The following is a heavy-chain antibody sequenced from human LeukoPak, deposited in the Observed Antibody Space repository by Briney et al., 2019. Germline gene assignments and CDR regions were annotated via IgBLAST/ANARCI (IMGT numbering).Heavy chain of an antibody. CDR2: IYSGGST. CDR1: GFIVSSNY. V-gene: IGHV3-53*01. Sequence: PGGSLRLSCAASGFIVSSNYMSWVRQAPGKGLEWGSGIYSGGSTYYADSVKGRFTISRDNSKNTLYLQMNSLRAEDTAVYYCAREGYCSSTSCYTLGDAFDIWGQGTMVTVSS. CDR3: AREGYCSSTSCYTLGDAFDI. D-gene: IGHD2-2*02. J-gene: IGHJ3*02.